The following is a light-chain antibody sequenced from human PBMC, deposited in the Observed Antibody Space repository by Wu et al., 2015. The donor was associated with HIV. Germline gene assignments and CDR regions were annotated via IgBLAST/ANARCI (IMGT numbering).Light chain of an antibody. J-gene: IGKJ2*01. V-gene: IGKV3-11*01. CDR2: DGS. CDR1: QSVGTY. Sequence: EIVLTQSPDILSQSPGERAILSCRASQSVGTYLAWYQQKPGQVPSLLIYDGSKRATGIPARFSGSGSGTDFTLTIINVEPEDSAVYYCQQRGNWPPYTFGQGTKVEIK. CDR3: QQRGNWPPYT.